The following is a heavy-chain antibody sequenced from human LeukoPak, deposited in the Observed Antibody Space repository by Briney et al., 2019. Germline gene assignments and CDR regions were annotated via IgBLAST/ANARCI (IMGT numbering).Heavy chain of an antibody. J-gene: IGHJ5*02. CDR3: ARDRSSSWTRDWFDP. Sequence: PSETLSLTCTVSGGSISGFYWSWIRQPAGKGLEWIGRIYNSASTNYNPSPKSRVTMSVDTSKNQFSLKLTSVTAADTAVYYCARDRSSSWTRDWFDPWGQGTLVTVSS. D-gene: IGHD6-13*01. CDR1: GGSISGFY. V-gene: IGHV4-4*07. CDR2: IYNSAST.